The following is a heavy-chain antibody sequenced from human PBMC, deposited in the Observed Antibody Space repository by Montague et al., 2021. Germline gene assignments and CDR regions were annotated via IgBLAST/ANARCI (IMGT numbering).Heavy chain of an antibody. D-gene: IGHD4-17*01. J-gene: IGHJ3*02. Sequence: TLSLTCAVSGGSISSSGYSWNWIRQPPGKGLGGIGYVYHNGDTYYKSSLKSRVTMSVDTSKYQLSLKLFSVTAADTAVYYCVRGPDYGDTGGALDIWGKGTTVAISS. V-gene: IGHV4-30-2*01. CDR1: GGSISSSGYS. CDR3: VRGPDYGDTGGALDI. CDR2: VYHNGDT.